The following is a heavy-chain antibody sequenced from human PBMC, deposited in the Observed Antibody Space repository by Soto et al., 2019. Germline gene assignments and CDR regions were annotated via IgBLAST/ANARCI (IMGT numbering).Heavy chain of an antibody. D-gene: IGHD3-3*01. CDR1: GFTFSSYS. CDR2: ISSSSSYI. J-gene: IGHJ4*02. CDR3: ARVATIFGVVITYYFDY. Sequence: GGSLRLSCAASGFTFSSYSMNWVRQAPGKGLEWVSSISSSSSYIYYADSVKGRFTISRDNAKNSLYLQMNSLRAEDTAVYYCARVATIFGVVITYYFDYWGQGTLVTVSS. V-gene: IGHV3-21*01.